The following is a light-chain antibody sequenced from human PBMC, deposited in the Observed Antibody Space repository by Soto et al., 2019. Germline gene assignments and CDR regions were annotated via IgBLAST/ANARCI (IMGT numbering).Light chain of an antibody. CDR2: EVS. CDR1: SSDVGAYNY. V-gene: IGLV2-8*01. Sequence: QAVVTQPPSASGSPGQSVTISCTGTSSDVGAYNYVSWYQQYPGKAPKLMIYEVSKRPSGVPDRFSGSKSGNTASLTVSGLHADDEADYYCSSYAGSNNFVVFGGGTKLTVL. CDR3: SSYAGSNNFVV. J-gene: IGLJ2*01.